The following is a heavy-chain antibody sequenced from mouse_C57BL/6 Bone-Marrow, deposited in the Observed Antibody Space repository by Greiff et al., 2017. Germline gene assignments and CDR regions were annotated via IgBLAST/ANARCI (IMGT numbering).Heavy chain of an antibody. CDR2: IYPGDGDT. CDR1: VYAFSSSW. D-gene: IGHD2-12*01. V-gene: IGHV1-82*01. Sequence: VQLQQSGPELVKPGASVKISCKASVYAFSSSWMNWVKQRPGKGLEWIGRIYPGDGDTNYNGKFKGKATLTADKSSSTAYMQLSSLSSEDSAVYFDVKLCYNWGQGTILTVSS. CDR3: VKLCYN. J-gene: IGHJ2*01.